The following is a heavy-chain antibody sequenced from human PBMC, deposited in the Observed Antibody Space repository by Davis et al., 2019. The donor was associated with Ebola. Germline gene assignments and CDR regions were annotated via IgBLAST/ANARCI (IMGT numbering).Heavy chain of an antibody. Sequence: GESLKISCAASGFTFSSYAMSWVRQAPGKGLEWVSAISGSGGSTYYADSVKGRFTISRDNSKNTLYLQMNSLRAEDTAVYYCARDSLTGFDYWGQGTLVTVSS. CDR1: GFTFSSYA. D-gene: IGHD7-27*01. CDR3: ARDSLTGFDY. J-gene: IGHJ4*02. V-gene: IGHV3-23*01. CDR2: ISGSGGST.